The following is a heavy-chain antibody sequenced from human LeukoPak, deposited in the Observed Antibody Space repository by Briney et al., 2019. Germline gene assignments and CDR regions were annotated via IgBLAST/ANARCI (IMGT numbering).Heavy chain of an antibody. CDR2: IRSKANSYAT. Sequence: PGGSLKLSCAASGFTFSGSAMHWVRQASGKGLEWVGRIRSKANSYATAYAASVKGRFTISRDDSKNTAYLQMNSLRAEDTAVYYCARAGDWGQGTLVTVSS. D-gene: IGHD1-26*01. CDR1: GFTFSGSA. CDR3: ARAGD. V-gene: IGHV3-73*01. J-gene: IGHJ4*02.